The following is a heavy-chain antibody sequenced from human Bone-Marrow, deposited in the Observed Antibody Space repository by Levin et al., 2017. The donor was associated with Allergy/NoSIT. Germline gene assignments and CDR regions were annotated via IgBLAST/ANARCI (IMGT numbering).Heavy chain of an antibody. D-gene: IGHD6-19*01. V-gene: IGHV3-33*01. CDR1: GFTFSSYG. CDR2: IWYDGSNN. J-gene: IGHJ4*02. Sequence: GESLKISCAASGFTFSSYGMHWVRQAPGKGLEWVAVIWYDGSNNYYTDSVKGRFTISRDNSKNTLYLQMNNLRAEDTAVYDCARDLRDSSGWYEFDYWGQGTLVTVSS. CDR3: ARDLRDSSGWYEFDY.